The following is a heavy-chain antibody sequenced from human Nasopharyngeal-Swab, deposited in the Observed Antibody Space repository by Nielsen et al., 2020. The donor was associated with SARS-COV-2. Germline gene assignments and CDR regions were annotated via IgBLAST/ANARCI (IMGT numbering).Heavy chain of an antibody. CDR1: GFTFSSYG. Sequence: LSLTCAASGFTFSSYGMHWVRQAPGKGLEWVAVISYDGSNKYYADSVKGRFTISRDNSKNTLYLQMNSLRAEDTAVYYCARANVRGDAFDIWGQGTMVTVSS. J-gene: IGHJ3*02. CDR2: ISYDGSNK. V-gene: IGHV3-30*03. D-gene: IGHD3-10*01. CDR3: ARANVRGDAFDI.